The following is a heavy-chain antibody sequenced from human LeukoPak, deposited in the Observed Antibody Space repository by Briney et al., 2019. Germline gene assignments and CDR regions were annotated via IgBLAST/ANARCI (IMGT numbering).Heavy chain of an antibody. CDR2: LTGGGDAT. V-gene: IGHV3-23*01. D-gene: IGHD6-19*01. CDR3: AKDKQSVAYPSRFLDY. J-gene: IGHJ4*02. Sequence: GGSLRLSCAASGFTFSSYAMSWVRQAPGKGLEWVSSLTGGGDATYYADSVKGRFTISRDNFKNTLYLQMTNLRAEDTATYYCAKDKQSVAYPSRFLDYWGMGPLVPVS. CDR1: GFTFSSYA.